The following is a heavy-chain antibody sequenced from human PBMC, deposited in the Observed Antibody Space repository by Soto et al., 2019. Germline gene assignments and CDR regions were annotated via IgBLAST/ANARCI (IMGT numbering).Heavy chain of an antibody. CDR1: GGSISSGDYY. CDR2: IYYSGST. Sequence: QVQLQESGPGLVKPSQTLSLTCTVSGGSISSGDYYWSWIRQPPGKGLEWIGYIYYSGSTYYNPSLKSRVTISVDTSKNQFSLKLSSVTAADTAVYYCARARESRDGYNCPFDYWGQGTLVTVSS. J-gene: IGHJ4*02. V-gene: IGHV4-30-4*01. CDR3: ARARESRDGYNCPFDY. D-gene: IGHD5-12*01.